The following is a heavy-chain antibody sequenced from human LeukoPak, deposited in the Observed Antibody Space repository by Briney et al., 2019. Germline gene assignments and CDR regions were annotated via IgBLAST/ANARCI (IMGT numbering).Heavy chain of an antibody. CDR1: GGSFSGYY. CDR3: ARALTSCSSTSCPRAFDY. D-gene: IGHD2-2*01. Sequence: SETLSLTCAVYGGSFSGYYWGWIRQPPGKGLEWIGEINHSGSTNYNPSLKSRVTISVDTSKNQFSLKLSSVTAADTAVYYCARALTSCSSTSCPRAFDYWGQGTLVTVSS. V-gene: IGHV4-34*01. CDR2: INHSGST. J-gene: IGHJ4*02.